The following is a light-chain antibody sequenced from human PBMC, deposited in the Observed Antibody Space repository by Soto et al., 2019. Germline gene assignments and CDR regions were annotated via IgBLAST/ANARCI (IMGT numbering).Light chain of an antibody. J-gene: IGKJ5*01. Sequence: VTEAPATQSLCAGERDTGSFWFSKNVINFLAWYQQNPGQAPRLLIYAASNRATGIPARFSGSGSGTDFTLTISILVSEDSAFYFCQQRRHWPTFGQGTRLVI. V-gene: IGKV3-11*01. CDR1: KNVINF. CDR2: AAS. CDR3: QQRRHWPT.